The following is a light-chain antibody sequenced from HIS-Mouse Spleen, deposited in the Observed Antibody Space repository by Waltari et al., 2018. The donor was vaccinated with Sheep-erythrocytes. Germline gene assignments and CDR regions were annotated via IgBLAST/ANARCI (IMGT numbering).Light chain of an antibody. CDR1: QSVSST. CDR2: GAS. CDR3: QQYNNWMYT. V-gene: IGKV3-15*01. J-gene: IGKJ2*01. Sequence: EIVMTQSPATLSVSQGERATLSCRASQSVSSTLAWYQQKPGQAPRLLIYGASTRATGIPARFSGSGSGTEFTLTISSMQSEDFAVYYCQQYNNWMYTFGQGTKLEIK.